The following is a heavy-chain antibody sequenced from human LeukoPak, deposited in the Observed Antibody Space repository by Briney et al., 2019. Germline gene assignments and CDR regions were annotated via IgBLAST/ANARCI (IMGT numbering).Heavy chain of an antibody. CDR3: ATRYCSSTSCYDFGAFDI. J-gene: IGHJ3*02. CDR1: GYSFTSYW. D-gene: IGHD2-2*01. V-gene: IGHV5-51*01. Sequence: GESLKISCKGSGYSFTSYWIGWVRQMPGKGLEWMGIIYPGDSDTRCSPSFQGQVTISADKSISTAYLQWSSLKASDTAMYYCATRYCSSTSCYDFGAFDIWGQGTMVTVSS. CDR2: IYPGDSDT.